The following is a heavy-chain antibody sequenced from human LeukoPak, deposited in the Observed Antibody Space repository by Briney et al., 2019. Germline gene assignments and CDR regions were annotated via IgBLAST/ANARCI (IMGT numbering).Heavy chain of an antibody. CDR3: ARDLAVVVVAAPGHNWFDP. CDR1: GGSISSYY. CDR2: IYTSGST. Sequence: SETLSLTCTVSGGSISSYYWSWIRQPAGKGLEWIGRIYTSGSTNYNPSLKSRVTMSVDTSKNQFSLELSSVTAADTAVYYCARDLAVVVVAAPGHNWFDPWGQGTLVTVSS. J-gene: IGHJ5*02. V-gene: IGHV4-4*07. D-gene: IGHD2-15*01.